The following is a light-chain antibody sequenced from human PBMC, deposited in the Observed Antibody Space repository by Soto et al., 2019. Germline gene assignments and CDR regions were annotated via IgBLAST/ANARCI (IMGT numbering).Light chain of an antibody. V-gene: IGKV3-15*01. CDR1: QSVSSN. Sequence: EIVMTQSPATLSVSPGERATLSCRASQSVSSNLAWYQQSPGQAPRLLIYGASTRATGLPARFSGSGSGTEFTLPISRLQSEDFAVYYCQQYNNWPRTFGQGTKVEIK. CDR2: GAS. CDR3: QQYNNWPRT. J-gene: IGKJ1*01.